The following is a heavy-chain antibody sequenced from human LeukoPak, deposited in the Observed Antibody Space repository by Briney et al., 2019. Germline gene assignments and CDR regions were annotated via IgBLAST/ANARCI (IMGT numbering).Heavy chain of an antibody. Sequence: SGGSLRLSCAASGFTFSSYAMSWVRQAPGKGLEWVSAISGSGGSTYYADSVKGRFTISRDNSKNTLYLQMNSLRAEDTAIYYCAKDAPYVDMATMVKAYFFDYWGQGTLVTVSS. CDR1: GFTFSSYA. J-gene: IGHJ4*02. CDR2: ISGSGGST. D-gene: IGHD5-24*01. V-gene: IGHV3-23*01. CDR3: AKDAPYVDMATMVKAYFFDY.